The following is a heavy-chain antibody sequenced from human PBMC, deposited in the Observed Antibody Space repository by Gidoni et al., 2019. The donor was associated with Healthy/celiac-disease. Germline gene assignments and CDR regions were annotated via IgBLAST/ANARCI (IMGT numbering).Heavy chain of an antibody. CDR1: EFPFSSYS. CDR2: ISSSSSTI. V-gene: IGHV3-48*02. Sequence: EVQLVESGGGLVQPGGSLRLSCAASEFPFSSYSMNWVRRAPGKGLEWVSYISSSSSTIYYADSVKGRFTISRDNAKNSLYLQMNSLRDEDTAVYYCARGPGYSGYAVLYYFDYWGQGTLVTVSS. D-gene: IGHD5-12*01. CDR3: ARGPGYSGYAVLYYFDY. J-gene: IGHJ4*02.